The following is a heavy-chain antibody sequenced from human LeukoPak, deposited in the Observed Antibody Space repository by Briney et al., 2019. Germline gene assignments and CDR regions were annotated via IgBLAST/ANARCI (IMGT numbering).Heavy chain of an antibody. Sequence: GGSLRLSCAASGFTFSSYSMNWVRQAPGKGLEWVSSISSSSSYIYYADSVKGRFTISRDNSKNTLYLQMNSLRAEDTAVYYCAKDDGYNSFYFDYWGQGTLVTVSS. CDR3: AKDDGYNSFYFDY. J-gene: IGHJ4*02. V-gene: IGHV3-21*01. CDR1: GFTFSSYS. CDR2: ISSSSSYI. D-gene: IGHD5-24*01.